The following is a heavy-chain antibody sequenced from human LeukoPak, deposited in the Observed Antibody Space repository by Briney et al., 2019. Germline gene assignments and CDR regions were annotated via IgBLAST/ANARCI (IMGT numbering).Heavy chain of an antibody. CDR3: AKDLGYSSSWYDGDY. Sequence: GGSLRLSCAASGFTFSSYAMSLVRQAPGKGLEWVSAISGSGGSTYYADSVKGRFTISRDNSKNTLYLQMNSLRAKDTAVYYCAKDLGYSSSWYDGDYWGQGTLVTVSS. CDR2: ISGSGGST. V-gene: IGHV3-23*01. D-gene: IGHD6-13*01. J-gene: IGHJ4*02. CDR1: GFTFSSYA.